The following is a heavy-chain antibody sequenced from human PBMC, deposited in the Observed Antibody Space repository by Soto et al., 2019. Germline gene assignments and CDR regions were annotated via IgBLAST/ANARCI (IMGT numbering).Heavy chain of an antibody. Sequence: GGSLRLSCAASKFTFSNYVMSWVRQAPGKGLEWVSAISGSGGTTYYADSVKGRFTISRDNAKNSLYLQMNSLRAEDTAVYYCARSSSSSRYGYYYGMDVWGQGTTVTVSS. CDR3: ARSSSSSRYGYYYGMDV. CDR1: KFTFSNYV. D-gene: IGHD6-6*01. V-gene: IGHV3-23*01. CDR2: ISGSGGTT. J-gene: IGHJ6*02.